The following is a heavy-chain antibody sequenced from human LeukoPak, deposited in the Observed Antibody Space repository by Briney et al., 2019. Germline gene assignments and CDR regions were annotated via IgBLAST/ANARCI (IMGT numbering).Heavy chain of an antibody. D-gene: IGHD6-19*01. V-gene: IGHV1-69*04. J-gene: IGHJ4*02. CDR2: IIPILGIA. CDR3: ARDSLNLGIELAAIYFDY. CDR1: GGSFSSYA. Sequence: SVKVSCKASGGSFSSYAISWVRQAPGQGLEWMGRIIPILGIANYAQKFQGRVTITADKSTSTAYMELTSLRSEDPAVYYCARDSLNLGIELAAIYFDYWGQGTRVTVSP.